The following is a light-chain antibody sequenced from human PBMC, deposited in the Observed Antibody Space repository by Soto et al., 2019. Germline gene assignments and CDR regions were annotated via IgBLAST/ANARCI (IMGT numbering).Light chain of an antibody. V-gene: IGLV1-51*01. CDR3: GTWDSSLSAGV. CDR2: DNN. CDR1: SSNIGNNY. J-gene: IGLJ7*01. Sequence: QAVVTQPPSVSAAPGQKVTISCSGSSSNIGNNYVSWYQQLPGTAPKLLIYDNNKRPSGIPDRFSGSKSGTSATLGITGLQTGDEADYYCGTWDSSLSAGVFGGGTLLTVL.